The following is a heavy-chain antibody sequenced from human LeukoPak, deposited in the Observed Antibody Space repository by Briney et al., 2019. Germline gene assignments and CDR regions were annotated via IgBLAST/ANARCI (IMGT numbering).Heavy chain of an antibody. V-gene: IGHV3-23*01. D-gene: IGHD2-21*01. CDR1: GFTFSSYG. J-gene: IGHJ4*02. Sequence: GGSLRLSCTASGFTFSSYGMSWVRRAPGKGLERVSAISGGGTYYADSVKGRFTISRDNSKNTLYLQMNSLRVEDTAVYYCARQIPSQGTDYWGQGTLVTVSS. CDR3: ARQIPSQGTDY. CDR2: ISGGGT.